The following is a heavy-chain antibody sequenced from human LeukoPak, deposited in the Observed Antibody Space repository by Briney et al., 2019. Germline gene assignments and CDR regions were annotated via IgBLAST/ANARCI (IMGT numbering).Heavy chain of an antibody. CDR1: GFTFSSYS. Sequence: PGGSLRLSCAASGFTFSSYSMNWVRQAPGKGLEWVSSISSSSSYIYYADSVKGRFTISRDNAKNSLYLQMNSLRAEDTAVYYCARDQDGGYCSGGSCYTRPFRAAHYDYWGQGTLVTVSS. CDR2: ISSSSSYI. D-gene: IGHD2-15*01. J-gene: IGHJ4*02. V-gene: IGHV3-21*01. CDR3: ARDQDGGYCSGGSCYTRPFRAAHYDY.